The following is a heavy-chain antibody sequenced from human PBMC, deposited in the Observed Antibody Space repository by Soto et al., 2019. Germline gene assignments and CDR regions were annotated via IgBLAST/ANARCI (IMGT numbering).Heavy chain of an antibody. Sequence: SETLSLTCSVSGGSVSPYYWSWIRQSPGKGLEWIGHIFYSGLSNTNPSLKSRVTLSVDASKNQLSLILTSVTAADAAIYYCARERGRTTIEGGYYDLWGRGSLVTVSS. CDR3: ARERGRTTIEGGYYDL. V-gene: IGHV4-59*02. J-gene: IGHJ2*01. CDR2: IFYSGLS. CDR1: GGSVSPYY. D-gene: IGHD2-2*01.